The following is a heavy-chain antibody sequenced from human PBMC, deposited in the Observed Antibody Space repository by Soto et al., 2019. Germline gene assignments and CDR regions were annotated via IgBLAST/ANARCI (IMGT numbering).Heavy chain of an antibody. CDR2: INPSEST. Sequence: QVQLQQWGAGLLKPSETLSLTCAVYGGSFSGYYWGWVRQPPGKGLVWIGEINPSESTNYNPTLKSRVTISVDTSKNQFSLKLSSVTAADTDVYCCASGRCTRWGQGTLVTVSS. CDR3: ASGRCTR. CDR1: GGSFSGYY. V-gene: IGHV4-34*01. D-gene: IGHD2-8*01. J-gene: IGHJ4*02.